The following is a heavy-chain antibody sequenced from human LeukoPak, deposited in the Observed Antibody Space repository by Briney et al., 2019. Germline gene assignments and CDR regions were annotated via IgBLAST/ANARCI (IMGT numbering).Heavy chain of an antibody. D-gene: IGHD6-6*01. J-gene: IGHJ5*02. CDR1: GYTFTSYG. CDR3: ARWEYRSSSIHSWFDP. CDR2: ISAYNGNT. V-gene: IGHV1-18*01. Sequence: ASVKVSCKASGYTFTSYGISWVRQAPGQGLEWMGWISAYNGNTNYAQKVQDRVTMTTEPSTSTAYLELRSLRSDDPAVYYCARWEYRSSSIHSWFDPWGQGTLVTVSS.